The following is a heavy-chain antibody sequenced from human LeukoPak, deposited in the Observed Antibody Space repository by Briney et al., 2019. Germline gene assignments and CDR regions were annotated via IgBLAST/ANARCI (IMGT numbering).Heavy chain of an antibody. J-gene: IGHJ4*02. CDR1: GLIFSSYA. V-gene: IGHV3-23*01. CDR2: IGDSGGST. CDR3: AKRGEGYKYALSGVGAEYFFDF. D-gene: IGHD2-8*01. Sequence: GGSLRLSCEASGLIFSSYAMGCVCQAPGEGLEWVSAIGDSGGSTYYADSVKGRFTISRDNSKNTLYLQMSSLSAEDTAIYYCAKRGEGYKYALSGVGAEYFFDFWGQGTLVTVSS.